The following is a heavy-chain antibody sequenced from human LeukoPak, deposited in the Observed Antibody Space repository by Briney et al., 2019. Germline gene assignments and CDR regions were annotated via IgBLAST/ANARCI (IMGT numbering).Heavy chain of an antibody. J-gene: IGHJ4*02. V-gene: IGHV4-34*01. CDR2: INHSGST. CDR3: ASSVAARPGVSFHY. Sequence: SETLSLTCAVYGGSFSGYYWSWIRQPPGKGLEWIGEINHSGSTNYNPSLKSRVTISVDTSKNQFSLKLSSVTAADTAVYYCASSVAARPGVSFHYWGQGTLVTVSS. D-gene: IGHD6-6*01. CDR1: GGSFSGYY.